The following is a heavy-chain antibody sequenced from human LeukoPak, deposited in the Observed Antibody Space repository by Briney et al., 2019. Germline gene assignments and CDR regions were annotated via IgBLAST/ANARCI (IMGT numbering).Heavy chain of an antibody. V-gene: IGHV3-74*01. Sequence: GGSLRLSCAASGFTFSSYWMHWVRQAPGKGLVWVSRINSDGSSTSYADSVKGRFTISRDNAKNSLYLQMNSLRAEDTAVYYCARDLRGLAVAGIDWFDPWGQGTLVTVSS. CDR2: INSDGSST. D-gene: IGHD6-19*01. CDR3: ARDLRGLAVAGIDWFDP. J-gene: IGHJ5*02. CDR1: GFTFSSYW.